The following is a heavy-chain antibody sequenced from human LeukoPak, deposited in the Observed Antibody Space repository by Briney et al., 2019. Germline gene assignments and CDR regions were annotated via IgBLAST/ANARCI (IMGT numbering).Heavy chain of an antibody. D-gene: IGHD5-12*01. CDR1: GGSISSSNW. V-gene: IGHV4-4*02. CDR3: ATYSGYAPGAFDY. CDR2: IYHSGST. J-gene: IGHJ4*02. Sequence: PSGTLSLTCAVSGGSISSSNWWSWVRQPPGKGLGWIGEIYHSGSTNYNPSLKSRVTISVDKSKNQFSPKLSSVTAADTAVYYCATYSGYAPGAFDYWGQGTLVTVSS.